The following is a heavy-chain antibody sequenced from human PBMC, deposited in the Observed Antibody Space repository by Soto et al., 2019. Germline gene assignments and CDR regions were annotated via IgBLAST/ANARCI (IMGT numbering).Heavy chain of an antibody. CDR1: GGTFSSYA. CDR3: ARDAEGYGYKAYDY. D-gene: IGHD5-18*01. CDR2: IIPIFGKA. V-gene: IGHV1-69*06. Sequence: GASVKVSCKASGGTFSSYAISWVRQGPGQGLECMGGIIPIFGKANYAQKFQGRVTITADKSTSTAYMELSSLRCEDTAVYYWARDAEGYGYKAYDYWGQGTLVTVSS. J-gene: IGHJ4*02.